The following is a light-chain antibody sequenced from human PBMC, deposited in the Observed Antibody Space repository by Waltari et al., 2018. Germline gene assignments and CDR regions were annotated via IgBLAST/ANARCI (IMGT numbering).Light chain of an antibody. Sequence: QSALTQPASVSGSPGQSNTISCTGTSSDVGGYHYVHWYQQHPGKAPKLMIYEVSKRPSGVSNRFSGSKSGNTASLTISGLQAEDEADYYCSSYTSSSTVVFGGGTKLTVL. CDR1: SSDVGGYHY. V-gene: IGLV2-14*01. J-gene: IGLJ2*01. CDR3: SSYTSSSTVV. CDR2: EVS.